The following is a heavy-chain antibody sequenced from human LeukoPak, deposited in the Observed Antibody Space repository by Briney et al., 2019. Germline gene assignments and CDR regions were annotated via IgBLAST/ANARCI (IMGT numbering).Heavy chain of an antibody. CDR2: IKSKTDGGTT. V-gene: IGHV3-15*01. CDR1: GFTFSNAW. D-gene: IGHD5-12*01. Sequence: GGSLRLSCAASGFTFSNAWMSWVRQAPGKGLEWVGRIKSKTDGGTTDYAAPVKGRFTISRDDSKNTLYLQMNSLKTEDTAVYYCTTLNSGYDWGGVGYWYFDLWGRGTLVTVSS. J-gene: IGHJ2*01. CDR3: TTLNSGYDWGGVGYWYFDL.